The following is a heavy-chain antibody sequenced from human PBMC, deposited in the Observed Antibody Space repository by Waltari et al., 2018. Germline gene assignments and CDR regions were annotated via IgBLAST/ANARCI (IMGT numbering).Heavy chain of an antibody. D-gene: IGHD3-10*01. CDR2: IYHSGTT. CDR3: ARGRGANISMIRGVFDI. Sequence: QVQLQESGPGLVKPSGPLSLTCAAPGASISSTNWWTWIRQPPGKGLEWIGEIYHSGTTNYNPSLKRRVTILVDKSKNQFSLKLSSVTAADTAVYYGARGRGANISMIRGVFDIWGQGTMVTVSS. V-gene: IGHV4-4*02. CDR1: GASISSTNW. J-gene: IGHJ3*02.